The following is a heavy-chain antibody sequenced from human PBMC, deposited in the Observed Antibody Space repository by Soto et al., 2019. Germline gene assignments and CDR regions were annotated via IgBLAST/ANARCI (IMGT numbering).Heavy chain of an antibody. Sequence: TGGSLRLSCAASGFTISSYAMHWVRQAPGKGLEYVSAISSNGGSTYYADSVKGRFTISRDNSKNTLYLQMSSLRAEDTAVYYCVKDSPPFRGVIAYYFDYWGQGTLVTVSS. J-gene: IGHJ4*02. CDR3: VKDSPPFRGVIAYYFDY. CDR1: GFTISSYA. CDR2: ISSNGGST. D-gene: IGHD3-16*02. V-gene: IGHV3-64D*08.